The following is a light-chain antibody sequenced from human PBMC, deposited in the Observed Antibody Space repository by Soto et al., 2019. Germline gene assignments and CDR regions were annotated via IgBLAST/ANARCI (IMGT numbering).Light chain of an antibody. J-gene: IGLJ1*01. V-gene: IGLV2-14*01. CDR2: DVS. Sequence: QSVLTQPASVSGSPGQSITISCTGTSSDVGGSNYVSWYQQLPGKAPKLMIYDVSDRPSGVSNRFSGSKSGNTASLTISGLQAEDEADYCCSSYTSRSLYVFGTGTKLTVL. CDR3: SSYTSRSLYV. CDR1: SSDVGGSNY.